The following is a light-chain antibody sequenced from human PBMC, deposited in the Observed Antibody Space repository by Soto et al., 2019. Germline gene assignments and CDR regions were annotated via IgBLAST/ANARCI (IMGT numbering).Light chain of an antibody. CDR2: GAS. V-gene: IGKV3-15*01. CDR1: QSVSSN. CDR3: QQSYNNPKT. J-gene: IGKJ1*01. Sequence: EIVMTQSPATLSVSPGERATLSCRASQSVSSNLAWYQQKPGQAPRLLIYGASTRATGIPARFSGSGSGTEFTLTISSLQPEDFATYYCQQSYNNPKTFCQGTMVDVK.